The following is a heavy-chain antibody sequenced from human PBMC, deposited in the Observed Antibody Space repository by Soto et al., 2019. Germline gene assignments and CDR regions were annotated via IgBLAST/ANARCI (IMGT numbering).Heavy chain of an antibody. V-gene: IGHV3-23*01. CDR1: GFTFSSYA. CDR3: ARDRQPDGIWTFDY. Sequence: GESLKISCAASGFTFSSYAMSWVRQAPGKGLEWVSAISGSGGSTYYADSVKGRFTISRDNSKNIMYLQMNSLRVEDTALYYCARDRQPDGIWTFDYWGRGTLVTVSS. J-gene: IGHJ4*02. D-gene: IGHD1-1*01. CDR2: ISGSGGST.